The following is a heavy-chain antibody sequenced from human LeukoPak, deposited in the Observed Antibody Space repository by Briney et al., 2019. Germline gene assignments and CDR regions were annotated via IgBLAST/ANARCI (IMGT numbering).Heavy chain of an antibody. J-gene: IGHJ4*02. V-gene: IGHV3-7*04. Sequence: PGGSLRLSCAVSGFTFSSYRMSWVRQAPGKGLEWVANIKQDGSEKYYLDSVKGRFTISRDNTKNSLYLQMNSLRDEDTAVYYCARDYSGWYYYWGQGTLVTVSS. CDR2: IKQDGSEK. CDR3: ARDYSGWYYY. CDR1: GFTFSSYR. D-gene: IGHD6-19*01.